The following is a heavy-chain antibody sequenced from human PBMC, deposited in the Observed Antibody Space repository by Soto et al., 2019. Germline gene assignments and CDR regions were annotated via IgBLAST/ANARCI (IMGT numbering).Heavy chain of an antibody. V-gene: IGHV3-7*01. CDR2: IKQDGREK. Sequence: EVQLVESGGGLVQPGGSLRLSCAASGFTFSSYWMSWVLQAPGKGLEWVANIKQDGREKYYVDSVKRRFTISRDNAKISLYLQMNGLRPEATAVYYCARDSSSPPDHKPFFDYWGQGSLVTVSS. CDR3: ARDSSSPPDHKPFFDY. CDR1: GFTFSSYW. D-gene: IGHD6-6*01. J-gene: IGHJ4*02.